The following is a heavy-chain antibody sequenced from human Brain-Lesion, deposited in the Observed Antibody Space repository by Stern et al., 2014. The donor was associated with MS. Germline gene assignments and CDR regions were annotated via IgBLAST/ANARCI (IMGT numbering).Heavy chain of an antibody. Sequence: QLQLVESGPGLVKPSQTLSLSCTVSGGSISSGGYYWSWIRQPAGKGLEWIGRIFNSGSTSYNPSLKSRVTLSIDTSKNQFSLRLNSMTAADTAVYYCARGRVVPGFQYYATDVWGQGTTVIVSS. CDR3: ARGRVVPGFQYYATDV. J-gene: IGHJ6*02. D-gene: IGHD2-2*01. V-gene: IGHV4-61*02. CDR2: IFNSGST. CDR1: GGSISSGGYY.